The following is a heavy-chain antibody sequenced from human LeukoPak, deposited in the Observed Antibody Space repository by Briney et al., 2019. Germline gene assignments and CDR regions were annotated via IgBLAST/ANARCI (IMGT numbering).Heavy chain of an antibody. J-gene: IGHJ5*01. CDR2: INPNSGGT. CDR3: ARASGSYWWFDS. D-gene: IGHD1-26*01. V-gene: IGHV1-2*02. CDR1: GYTFTGYY. Sequence: GASVRVSCKASGYTFTGYYMHWVRQAPGQGLEWMGWINPNSGGTNYAQKFQGRVTMTRDTSISTAYMELSRLRSDDTAVYYCARASGSYWWFDSWGQGTLVTVSS.